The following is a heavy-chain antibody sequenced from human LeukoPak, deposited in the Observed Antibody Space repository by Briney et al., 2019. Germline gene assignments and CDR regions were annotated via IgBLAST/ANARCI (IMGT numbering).Heavy chain of an antibody. CDR3: ARDLSSSWYSLGY. J-gene: IGHJ4*02. D-gene: IGHD6-13*01. Sequence: PGGSLRLSCAASGLTVGDYGMSWVRQAPGKGLEWVSGINWSGESTGYADSVKGRFTISRDNAGNALYLQMNSLRAEDTALYYCARDLSSSWYSLGYWGRGTLVTVSS. CDR1: GLTVGDYG. V-gene: IGHV3-20*04. CDR2: INWSGEST.